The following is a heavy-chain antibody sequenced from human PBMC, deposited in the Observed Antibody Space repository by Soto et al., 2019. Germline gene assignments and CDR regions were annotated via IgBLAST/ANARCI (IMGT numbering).Heavy chain of an antibody. V-gene: IGHV3-15*07. J-gene: IGHJ4*02. CDR3: TKEENMLTFGGVIVRDY. D-gene: IGHD3-16*02. CDR1: GFTFSNAW. CDR2: IKSKTDGGTT. Sequence: EVQLVESGGGLVKPGGSLRLSCAASGFTFSNAWMNGVRQAPGKGLEWVGRIKSKTDGGTTDYAAPVKGRFTISRDDSKNTLYLQMNSLKTRDTAVYYCTKEENMLTFGGVIVRDYWGQGTLVTVSS.